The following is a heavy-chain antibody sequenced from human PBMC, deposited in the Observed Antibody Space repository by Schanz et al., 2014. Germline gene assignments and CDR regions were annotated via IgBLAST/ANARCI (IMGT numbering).Heavy chain of an antibody. CDR1: GISFSRYP. V-gene: IGHV3-64*04. Sequence: GQLVESGGGLVQPGGSLRLSCAASGISFSRYPMHWVRQAPGQGLECVSALTGSGTTTYYADSVKGRFTISRDNAQSTLYLQMNSLRAEDTALYYCAKNRAGGDESGLDSWGQGTLVTVSS. CDR3: AKNRAGGDESGLDS. CDR2: LTGSGTTT. D-gene: IGHD2-15*01. J-gene: IGHJ4*02.